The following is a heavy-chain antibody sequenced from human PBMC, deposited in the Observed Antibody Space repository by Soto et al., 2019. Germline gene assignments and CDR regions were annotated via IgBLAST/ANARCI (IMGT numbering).Heavy chain of an antibody. CDR2: INTDGSTT. J-gene: IGHJ6*02. CDR3: ARGIYLKYGLDV. CDR1: EFTFNNYW. V-gene: IGHV3-74*01. D-gene: IGHD3-16*02. Sequence: EVQLVESGGGLVQPGGSLRLYCAASEFTFNNYWMNWVRQVPGKGLEWVSRINTDGSTTNYAYSVMGRFTISRDNADNTVYLQMNSLRAEDTAVYYCARGIYLKYGLDVWGQGATVTVSS.